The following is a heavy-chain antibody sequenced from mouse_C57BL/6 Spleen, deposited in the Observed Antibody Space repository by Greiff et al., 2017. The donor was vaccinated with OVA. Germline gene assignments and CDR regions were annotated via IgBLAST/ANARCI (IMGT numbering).Heavy chain of an antibody. J-gene: IGHJ2*01. Sequence: DVQLQESGGGLVKPGGSLKLSCAASGFTFSDYGMHWVRQAPEKGLEWVAYISSGSSTIYYADTVKGRFTISRDNAKNTLFLQMTSLRSEDTAMYYCARPGFYYGSSYEKGYFDYWGQGTTLTVSS. CDR2: ISSGSSTI. V-gene: IGHV5-17*01. CDR1: GFTFSDYG. D-gene: IGHD1-1*01. CDR3: ARPGFYYGSSYEKGYFDY.